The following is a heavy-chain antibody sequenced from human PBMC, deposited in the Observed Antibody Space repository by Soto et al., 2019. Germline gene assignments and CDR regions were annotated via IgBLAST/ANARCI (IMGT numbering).Heavy chain of an antibody. V-gene: IGHV3-72*01. CDR3: GRGYCTSATCHRAHYHLDV. D-gene: IGHD2-2*01. CDR2: TATKADSFTT. J-gene: IGHJ6*02. CDR1: GFTFSDHY. Sequence: PGGSLRLSCAGSGFTFSDHYIEWVRQAPGKGLEWVARTATKADSFTTTYAASVKGRFAISRDDSKNSLYLQLNSLKTEDTAVYYCGRGYCTSATCHRAHYHLDVWGQGTTVTV.